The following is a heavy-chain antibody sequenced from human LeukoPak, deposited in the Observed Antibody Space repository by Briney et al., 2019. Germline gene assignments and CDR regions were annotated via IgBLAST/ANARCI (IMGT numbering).Heavy chain of an antibody. CDR1: GGSISSGSYY. CDR3: ARGAYYDFWSGLEAFDI. V-gene: IGHV4-61*02. CDR2: IYTSGST. D-gene: IGHD3-3*01. Sequence: SETLSLTCTVSGGSISSGSYYWSWIRQPAGKGLEWIGRIYTSGSTNYNPSLKSRVTISVDTSKNQFSLKLSSVTAADTAVYYCARGAYYDFWSGLEAFDIWGQGTMVTVSS. J-gene: IGHJ3*02.